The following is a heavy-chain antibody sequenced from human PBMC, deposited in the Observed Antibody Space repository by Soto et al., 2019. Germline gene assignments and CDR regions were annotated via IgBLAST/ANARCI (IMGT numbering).Heavy chain of an antibody. V-gene: IGHV1-2*02. D-gene: IGHD6-25*01. Sequence: QVHLVQSGAEVKKPGASVKVSCKASGYSFTGNSMHWVRQAPGQGLEWMGWINPNNGGTNYAQKFQGRVTMTRDTSISTAYMDLSRLRSDDTAVYSCAMQRGGVVYWGQGTLSPSPQ. CDR1: GYSFTGNS. J-gene: IGHJ4*02. CDR3: AMQRGGVVY. CDR2: INPNNGGT.